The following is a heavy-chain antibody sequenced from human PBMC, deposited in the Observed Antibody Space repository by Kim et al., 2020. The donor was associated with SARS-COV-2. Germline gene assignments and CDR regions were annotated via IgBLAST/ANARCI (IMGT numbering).Heavy chain of an antibody. CDR2: MNPNSGTT. D-gene: IGHD3-10*01. V-gene: IGHV1-8*01. CDR1: GYSLTSYD. Sequence: ASVKVSCKASGYSLTSYDINWVRQATGQGLEWMRWMNPNSGTTGYAQKFQGRVTMTRDSSISTAYMELSSLRSEDAAVYYCAGLLVRVAKQYYFDYWGQGVLVTVSS. CDR3: AGLLVRVAKQYYFDY. J-gene: IGHJ4*02.